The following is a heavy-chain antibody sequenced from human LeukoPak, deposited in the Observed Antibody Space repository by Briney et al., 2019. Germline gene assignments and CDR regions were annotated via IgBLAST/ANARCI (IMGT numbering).Heavy chain of an antibody. Sequence: GGSLRLSCAASGFNFDEYAMHWVRQAPGKGLEWVSGITWNSDSIGYADSVKGRFTISRDNAKNSLYLQMNSLRAEDTAVYYCARDLIIWGASLLGAFDIWGQGTMVTVSS. J-gene: IGHJ3*02. D-gene: IGHD3-16*01. CDR3: ARDLIIWGASLLGAFDI. CDR2: ITWNSDSI. V-gene: IGHV3-9*01. CDR1: GFNFDEYA.